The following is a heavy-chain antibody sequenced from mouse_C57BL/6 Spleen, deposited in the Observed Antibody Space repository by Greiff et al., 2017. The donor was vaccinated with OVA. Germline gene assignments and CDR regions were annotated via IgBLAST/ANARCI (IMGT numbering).Heavy chain of an antibody. Sequence: QVQLQQSGAELARPGASVKLSCKASGYTFTSYGISWVKQRTGQGLEWIGEIYPRSGNTYYNEKFKGKATLTADKSSSTAYMELRSLTSEDSAVYFCARSRYGSSYRYFDYWGQGTTLTVSS. D-gene: IGHD1-1*01. CDR1: GYTFTSYG. CDR3: ARSRYGSSYRYFDY. CDR2: IYPRSGNT. J-gene: IGHJ2*01. V-gene: IGHV1-81*01.